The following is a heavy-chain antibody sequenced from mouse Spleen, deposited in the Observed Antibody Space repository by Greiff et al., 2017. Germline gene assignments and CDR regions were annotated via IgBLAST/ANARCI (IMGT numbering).Heavy chain of an antibody. J-gene: IGHJ1*01. CDR3: ARSWDEGYFDV. Sequence: VQLQQSGPVLVKPGASVKMSCKASGYTFTDYYMNWVKQSHGKSLEWIGVINPYNGGTSYNQKFKGKATLTVDKSSSTAYMELNSLTSEDSAVYYCARSWDEGYFDVWGAGTTVTVSS. CDR1: GYTFTDYY. D-gene: IGHD4-1*01. CDR2: INPYNGGT. V-gene: IGHV1-19*01.